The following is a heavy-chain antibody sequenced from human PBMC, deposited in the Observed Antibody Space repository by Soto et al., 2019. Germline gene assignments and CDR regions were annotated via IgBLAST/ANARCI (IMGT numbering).Heavy chain of an antibody. CDR2: IYYNGST. CDR3: AIFWSGFYRYDY. CDR1: GDSRISSGYY. D-gene: IGHD3-3*01. V-gene: IGHV4-31*03. J-gene: IGHJ4*02. Sequence: LTSTVAGDSRISSGYYWIWTRQHPGKGLEWIGYIYYNGSTYYNPSLKSRVTISVDTSKNQFSLKLSSVTAADTAVYYCAIFWSGFYRYDYWGQGTLVTVFS.